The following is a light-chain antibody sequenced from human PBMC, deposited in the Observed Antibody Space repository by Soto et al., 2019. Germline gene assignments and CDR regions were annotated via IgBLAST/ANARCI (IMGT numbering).Light chain of an antibody. J-gene: IGLJ3*02. CDR3: CSYAGSTTWV. Sequence: QSALTQPASVSGSPGQSITISCTGTSSDVGSYNLVSWYQQYPGKVPKVIIYEGSKRPSGVSNRFSGSKSGNTASLTISGLQAEYEADYYCCSYAGSTTWVFGGGTKLTVL. V-gene: IGLV2-23*01. CDR1: SSDVGSYNL. CDR2: EGS.